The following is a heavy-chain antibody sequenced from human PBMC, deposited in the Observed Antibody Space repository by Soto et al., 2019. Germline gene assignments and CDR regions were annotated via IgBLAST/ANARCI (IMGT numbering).Heavy chain of an antibody. J-gene: IGHJ6*02. Sequence: PRGFLRLSCAASGFTFSSYIMNCVRQAPGKGLELVSSISSSSSYIYYADSVKGRFTISRDNAKNSLYLQMNSLRAEDTAVYYCARDNLGAELWATYYYYGMDVWGQGTTVTVSS. D-gene: IGHD5-18*01. CDR2: ISSSSSYI. CDR3: ARDNLGAELWATYYYYGMDV. CDR1: GFTFSSYI. V-gene: IGHV3-21*01.